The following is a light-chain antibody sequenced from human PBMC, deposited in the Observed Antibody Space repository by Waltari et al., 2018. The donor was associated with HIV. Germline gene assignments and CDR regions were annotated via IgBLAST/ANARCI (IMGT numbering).Light chain of an antibody. V-gene: IGKV4-1*01. Sequence: DILMPQSPDSLSVSLGQRATIHCKSRQTVLYSSNNKNYLAWYQQKPGQPPKLLIYWASTRESGVPDRFSGSGSGTDFTLTISSLQAEDVAVYYCQQYYTTPFTFGPGTKVDIK. CDR3: QQYYTTPFT. J-gene: IGKJ3*01. CDR1: QTVLYSSNNKNY. CDR2: WAS.